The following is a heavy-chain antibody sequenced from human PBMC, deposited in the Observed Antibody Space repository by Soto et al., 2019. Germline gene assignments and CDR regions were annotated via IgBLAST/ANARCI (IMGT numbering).Heavy chain of an antibody. Sequence: PSETLALTCAVSGGSISSYYWSWIRQPAGKGLEWIGRISTSGSTNYNPSLKSRVTMSIDTSKNQSSLKLSSVTAADTAVYYCARGGARIAAAPSRISFHLWGQAPLLTLS. J-gene: IGHJ5*02. CDR1: GGSISSYY. CDR3: ARGGARIAAAPSRISFHL. CDR2: ISTSGST. D-gene: IGHD6-13*01. V-gene: IGHV4-4*07.